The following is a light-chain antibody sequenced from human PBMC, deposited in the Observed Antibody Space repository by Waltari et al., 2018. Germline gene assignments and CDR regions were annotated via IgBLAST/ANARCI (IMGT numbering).Light chain of an antibody. V-gene: IGKV3-15*01. CDR2: GAS. J-gene: IGKJ2*01. CDR1: QSVPTN. CDR3: HQYNDGPPFN. Sequence: EIVMAQSPASLSVSPGERAIFSCRASQSVPTNVAWYQQKPGQPPRLLIYGASTRATDIPARFSGSGSGTEFTLTITSPQSEDVGVYYCHQYNDGPPFNFGQGTKLEIK.